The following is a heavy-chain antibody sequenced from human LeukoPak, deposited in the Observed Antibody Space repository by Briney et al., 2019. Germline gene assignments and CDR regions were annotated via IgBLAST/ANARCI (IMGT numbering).Heavy chain of an antibody. D-gene: IGHD3-3*01. Sequence: PGGALRLSCASSGFTFSSYEMNWVRQAPGKGVEWGSYISCSGSTIYYADSVKGRFTISRDNAKNSQYLQMNSLGAADTAVYYCARGVGLRSAYDAFDICGEGTMVTVSS. V-gene: IGHV3-48*03. CDR3: ARGVGLRSAYDAFDI. CDR2: ISCSGSTI. CDR1: GFTFSSYE. J-gene: IGHJ3*02.